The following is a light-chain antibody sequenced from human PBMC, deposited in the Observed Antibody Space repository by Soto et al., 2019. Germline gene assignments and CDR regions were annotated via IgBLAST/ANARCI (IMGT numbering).Light chain of an antibody. CDR3: QQYNKGRTWT. V-gene: IGKV3-15*01. J-gene: IGKJ1*01. Sequence: IVITQSPSTXSVTAVERVPVTCRARQSVGSNLASYKQKHGKHTXLXXXGASTTDTGIQDRFSGSGSEKEFTLPTSRRKDEDSAAYFCQQYNKGRTWTFGQGPQVDI. CDR1: QSVGSN. CDR2: GAS.